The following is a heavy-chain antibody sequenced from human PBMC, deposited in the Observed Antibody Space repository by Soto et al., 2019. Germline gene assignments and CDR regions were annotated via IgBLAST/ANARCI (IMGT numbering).Heavy chain of an antibody. CDR1: GFSFSDYW. J-gene: IGHJ4*02. D-gene: IGHD3-10*01. Sequence: EVQLVESGGGLVQPGGSLRLSCAASGFSFSDYWIHWVHQAPEKGLEWVSRIKTDGTSTDYADSVKGRFTISRDNAKNTLYLQMNSLSAEDTAVHYCAKREGNTYGLFHWGQGTLVTVSS. CDR3: AKREGNTYGLFH. CDR2: IKTDGTST. V-gene: IGHV3-74*01.